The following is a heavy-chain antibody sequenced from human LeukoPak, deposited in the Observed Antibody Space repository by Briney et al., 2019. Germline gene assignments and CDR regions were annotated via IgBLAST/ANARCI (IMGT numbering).Heavy chain of an antibody. CDR1: GFTFSSYA. CDR2: ISGSGGST. Sequence: GGSLRLSCAASGFTFSSYAMSWVRQAPGKGLEWVSAISGSGGSTYYADSVKGRFTISRDNSENTLYLQMNSLRAEDTAVYYCAKMYGDYVDNWFDPWGQGTLVTVSS. CDR3: AKMYGDYVDNWFDP. V-gene: IGHV3-23*01. D-gene: IGHD4-17*01. J-gene: IGHJ5*02.